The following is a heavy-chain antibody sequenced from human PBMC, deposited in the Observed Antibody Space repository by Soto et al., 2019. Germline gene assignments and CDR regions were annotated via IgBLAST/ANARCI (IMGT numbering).Heavy chain of an antibody. CDR2: INSDGTTI. V-gene: IGHV3-74*01. CDR1: GFNFSNYW. D-gene: IGHD6-19*01. J-gene: IGHJ4*02. CDR3: ARAGWYRFDY. Sequence: EVQLVESGGGLVQPGGSLRLSCAASGFNFSNYWVHWVRQAPGKGLMWVSRINSDGTTINYADSVEGRFTISRDNAKNTLFLQMNSLRVEDTAVYYCARAGWYRFDYWGQGTLVTVSS.